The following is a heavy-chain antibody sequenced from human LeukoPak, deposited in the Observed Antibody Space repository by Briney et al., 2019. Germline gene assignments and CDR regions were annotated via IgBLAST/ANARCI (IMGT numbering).Heavy chain of an antibody. Sequence: SETLSLTCAVYGGSFSGYYWSWIRQPPGKGLEWIGEINHSGSTNYNPSLKSRVTISVDTSKNQFSLKLSSVTAADTAVYYCARGYFDAFDIWGQGTMVTVPS. CDR2: INHSGST. CDR1: GGSFSGYY. D-gene: IGHD2-21*01. CDR3: ARGYFDAFDI. V-gene: IGHV4-34*01. J-gene: IGHJ3*02.